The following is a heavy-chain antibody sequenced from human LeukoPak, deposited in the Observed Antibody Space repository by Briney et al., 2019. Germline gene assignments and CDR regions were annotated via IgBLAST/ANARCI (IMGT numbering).Heavy chain of an antibody. Sequence: ASVKVSCKAFGHTLKDLSIHWVRQAPGKGLEWLGGFDPEDDERMYAPKFQGRVTVTEDNSIDTAYMELTSLSSDDTGVYHCSTETAGNYWGQGTLVTVSS. V-gene: IGHV1-24*01. CDR1: GHTLKDLS. CDR2: FDPEDDER. CDR3: STETAGNY. J-gene: IGHJ4*02.